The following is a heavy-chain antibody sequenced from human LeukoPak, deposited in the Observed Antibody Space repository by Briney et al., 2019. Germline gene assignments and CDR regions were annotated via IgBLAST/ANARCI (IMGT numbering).Heavy chain of an antibody. Sequence: PGGSLRLSCAASGFTFSSYAMGWVRQAPGKGLEWVSAISGSGGSTYYADSVKGRFTISRDNSKNTLYLQMNSLRAEDTAVYYCAKDQNWGAQRASYFDYWGQGTLVTVSS. J-gene: IGHJ4*02. CDR2: ISGSGGST. CDR1: GFTFSSYA. D-gene: IGHD1-26*01. V-gene: IGHV3-23*01. CDR3: AKDQNWGAQRASYFDY.